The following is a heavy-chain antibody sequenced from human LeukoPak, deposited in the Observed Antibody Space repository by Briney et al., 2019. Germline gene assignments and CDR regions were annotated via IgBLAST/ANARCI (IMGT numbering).Heavy chain of an antibody. CDR3: ARELTAADDAFDI. D-gene: IGHD6-13*01. J-gene: IGHJ3*02. CDR2: MNPNSGNT. Sequence: ASVKVSCKASGYTFTSYDINWVRQATGQGLEWMGWMNPNSGNTDYAQKFQGRVTMTRNTSISTAYMELSNLRSEDPAVYYCARELTAADDAFDIWGQGTMVTVSS. V-gene: IGHV1-8*01. CDR1: GYTFTSYD.